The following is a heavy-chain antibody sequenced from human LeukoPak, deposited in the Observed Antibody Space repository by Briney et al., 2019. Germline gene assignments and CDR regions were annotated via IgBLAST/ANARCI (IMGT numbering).Heavy chain of an antibody. CDR3: ARRYCSSTNCPLDY. J-gene: IGHJ4*02. CDR2: VYHSGST. Sequence: ETLSLTCAVSGYSISNGFYWGWIRQPPGKGLEWIGSVYHSGSTYYNPSLKSRVSISVDTSKNQFSLKLSSVTAADTAVYYCARRYCSSTNCPLDYWGQGTLVTVSS. CDR1: GYSISNGFY. V-gene: IGHV4-38-2*01. D-gene: IGHD2-2*01.